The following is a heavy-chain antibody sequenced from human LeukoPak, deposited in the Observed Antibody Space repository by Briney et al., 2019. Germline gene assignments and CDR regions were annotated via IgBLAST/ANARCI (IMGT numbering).Heavy chain of an antibody. D-gene: IGHD3-3*01. J-gene: IGHJ5*02. CDR2: INHRGST. CDR1: GGSFSGYY. V-gene: IGHV4-34*01. CDR3: ARRAYDFWSGYLNWFDP. Sequence: SETLSLTCAVYGGSFSGYYWSWIRQPPGKGLEWIGEINHRGSTNYNPSLKSRVTISVDTSKNQFSLKLSSVTAAETAVYYCARRAYDFWSGYLNWFDPWGQGTLVTVSS.